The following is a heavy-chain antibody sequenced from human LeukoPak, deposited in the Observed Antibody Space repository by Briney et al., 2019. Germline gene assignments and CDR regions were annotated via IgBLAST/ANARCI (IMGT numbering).Heavy chain of an antibody. J-gene: IGHJ4*02. Sequence: GGSLRLSCAASGFTFTNYWMLWVRQAPGKGLEWVSRIERDGSSARYADPVKGRFLMSRDNAKNTLDLQMNSLRAEDTAVYYCARAIYNNSPGCWGQGTLVTVSS. D-gene: IGHD1-1*01. CDR3: ARAIYNNSPGC. V-gene: IGHV3-74*01. CDR2: IERDGSSA. CDR1: GFTFTNYW.